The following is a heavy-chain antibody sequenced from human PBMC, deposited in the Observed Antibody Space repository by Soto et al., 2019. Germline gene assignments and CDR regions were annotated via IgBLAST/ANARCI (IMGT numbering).Heavy chain of an antibody. D-gene: IGHD2-2*01. J-gene: IGHJ5*02. Sequence: PSETLSLTCTVSGGSISSYYWSWIRQPPGKGLEWIGYIYYSGSTNYNPSLKSRVTISVDTSKNQFSLKLSSVTAADTAVYFCARVNCSSTSCYYNWFDPWGQGTLVTVSS. CDR2: IYYSGST. V-gene: IGHV4-59*01. CDR3: ARVNCSSTSCYYNWFDP. CDR1: GGSISSYY.